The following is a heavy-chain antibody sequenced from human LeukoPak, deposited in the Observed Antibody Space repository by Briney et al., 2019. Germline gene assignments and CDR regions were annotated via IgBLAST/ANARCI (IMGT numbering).Heavy chain of an antibody. CDR2: ISSSSSYI. J-gene: IGHJ4*02. Sequence: GGSLRLSCAASGFTFSSYSMNWDRQAPGKGLEWVSSISSSSSYIYYADSVKGRFTISRDNAKNSLYLQMNSLRAEDTAVYYCARGRYSGTTYYFDYWGQGTLVTVSS. CDR3: ARGRYSGTTYYFDY. CDR1: GFTFSSYS. D-gene: IGHD5-12*01. V-gene: IGHV3-21*01.